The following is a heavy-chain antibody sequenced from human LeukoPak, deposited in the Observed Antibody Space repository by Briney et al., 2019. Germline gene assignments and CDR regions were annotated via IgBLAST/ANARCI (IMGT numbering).Heavy chain of an antibody. V-gene: IGHV6-1*01. CDR3: ARGSAKGFDY. J-gene: IGHJ4*02. Sequence: SQTLSLTCAISGDSVSSNIAAWNWIGQSPSRGLEWLGRTLYRSEWYTDYAVSVKSRITINPDTSKNQFSLQLNSMTPEDTAVYYCARGSAKGFDYWGQGTLVTVSS. CDR1: GDSVSSNIAA. CDR2: TLYRSEWYT.